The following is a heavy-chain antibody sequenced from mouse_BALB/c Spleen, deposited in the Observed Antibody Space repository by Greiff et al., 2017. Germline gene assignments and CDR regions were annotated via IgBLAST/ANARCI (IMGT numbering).Heavy chain of an antibody. Sequence: EVQLQESGGGLVQPGGSLRLSCATSGFTFTDYYMSWVRQPPGKALEWLGFIRNKANGYTTEYSASVKGRFTISRDNSQSILYLQMNTLRAEDSATYYCARDKVFAYWGQGTLVTVSA. CDR1: GFTFTDYY. CDR2: IRNKANGYTT. CDR3: ARDKVFAY. V-gene: IGHV7-3*02. J-gene: IGHJ3*01.